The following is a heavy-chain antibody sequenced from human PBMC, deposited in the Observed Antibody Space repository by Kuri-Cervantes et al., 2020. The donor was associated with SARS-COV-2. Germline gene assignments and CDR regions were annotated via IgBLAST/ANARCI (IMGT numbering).Heavy chain of an antibody. CDR3: AKDHGYSSSWPIDY. J-gene: IGHJ4*02. CDR2: ISFDGADI. Sequence: GESLKISCATSGFSFSHYAMHWVRQAPGTGLEWVAVISFDGADIHYADSVKGRFTISRDNSKNTLYLQMNSLRAEDTAVYYCAKDHGYSSSWPIDYWGQGTLVTVSS. V-gene: IGHV3-30-3*01. CDR1: GFSFSHYA. D-gene: IGHD6-13*01.